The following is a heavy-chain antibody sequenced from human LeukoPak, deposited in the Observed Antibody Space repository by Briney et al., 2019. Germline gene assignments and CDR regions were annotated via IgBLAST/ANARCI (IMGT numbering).Heavy chain of an antibody. Sequence: KPSETLSLTCTVSGYSISSAYYWGWIRQPPGKGLEWIGSIYHSGSTYYNPSLKSRVTISVDTSKNQFSLKLSSVTAADTAVYYCARTTMVRGTYYMDVWGKGTTVTISS. D-gene: IGHD3-10*01. CDR1: GYSISSAYY. CDR2: IYHSGST. CDR3: ARTTMVRGTYYMDV. V-gene: IGHV4-38-2*02. J-gene: IGHJ6*03.